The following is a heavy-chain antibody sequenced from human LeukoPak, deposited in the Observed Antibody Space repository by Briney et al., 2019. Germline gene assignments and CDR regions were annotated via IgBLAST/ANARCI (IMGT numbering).Heavy chain of an antibody. V-gene: IGHV3-30*03. CDR3: VIFYSNSQEH. J-gene: IGHJ4*02. CDR2: ISYDRSNK. Sequence: GGSLRLSCAASGFTFSTYAMHWVRQAPGKGLEWVAVISYDRSNKYYADSVTGRFTISRDNSKNTLYLQMNSLRAEDTAVYYCVIFYSNSQEHWGQGTLVTVSS. CDR1: GFTFSTYA. D-gene: IGHD4-11*01.